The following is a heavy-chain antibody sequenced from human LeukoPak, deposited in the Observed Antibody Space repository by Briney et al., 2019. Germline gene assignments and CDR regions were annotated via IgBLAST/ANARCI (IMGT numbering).Heavy chain of an antibody. V-gene: IGHV4-39*07. Sequence: SETLSLTCTVSGGSISSGDYYWSWIRQPPGKGLEWIGEINHSGSTNYNPSLKSRVTISVDTSKNQFSLKLSSVTAADTAVYYCARGMYYYDSSGPKSVYYYYYGMDVWGQGTTVTVSS. CDR3: ARGMYYYDSSGPKSVYYYYYGMDV. D-gene: IGHD3-22*01. CDR1: GGSISSGDYY. CDR2: INHSGST. J-gene: IGHJ6*02.